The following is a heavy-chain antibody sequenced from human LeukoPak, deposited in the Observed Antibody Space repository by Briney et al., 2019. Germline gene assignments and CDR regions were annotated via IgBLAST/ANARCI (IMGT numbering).Heavy chain of an antibody. D-gene: IGHD3-22*01. CDR1: GFTFSSYW. J-gene: IGHJ4*02. CDR3: ARSYYDSSGYYPGSFDY. CDR2: IKEDGSEK. Sequence: GGSLRLSCAASGFTFSSYWMSWVRQAPGKGLEWVANIKEDGSEKYYVDSLKGRFTISRDNAKNSLFLQMNSLRAEDTVVYYCARSYYDSSGYYPGSFDYWGQGTLVTVSS. V-gene: IGHV3-7*01.